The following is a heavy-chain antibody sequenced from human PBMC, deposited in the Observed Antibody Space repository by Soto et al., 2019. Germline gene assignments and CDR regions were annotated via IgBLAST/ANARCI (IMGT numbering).Heavy chain of an antibody. CDR3: ARHEGGAAADRPLDY. CDR1: GGSISSYY. V-gene: IGHV4-39*01. CDR2: IYYSGRT. D-gene: IGHD6-13*01. J-gene: IGHJ4*02. Sequence: SETLSLTCTVSGGSISSYYWGWIRQPPGKGLEWIASIYYSGRTHNNPALKSRVTMSIDTYTNQFSLKMNSVTAADTVVYYCARHEGGAAADRPLDYWGQGTLVTVSS.